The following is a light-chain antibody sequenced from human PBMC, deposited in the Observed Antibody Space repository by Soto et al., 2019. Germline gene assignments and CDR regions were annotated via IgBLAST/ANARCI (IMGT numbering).Light chain of an antibody. CDR3: QRYNHAPWT. V-gene: IGKV1-27*01. CDR1: PDINNF. Sequence: DIQMTQSPSSLSASVGDRVTITCRASPDINNFLAWYQHKPGKVPKLLIYAASTLQSGVPSRFSGSGSGTDFTLTISSLQPEDVATYYCQRYNHAPWTFGHGTKVEIK. CDR2: AAS. J-gene: IGKJ1*01.